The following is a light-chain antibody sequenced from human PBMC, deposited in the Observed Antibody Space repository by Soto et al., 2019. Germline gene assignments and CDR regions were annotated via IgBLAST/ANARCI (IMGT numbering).Light chain of an antibody. CDR1: QSAGNF. CDR2: YIS. Sequence: EIVMRQSPATLSVSPGETAYLSCRASQSAGNFLAWYQQKPGQAPRLLIYYISTRATGIPARFSGSGSGTEYTLPIYRLQSEDSAVYYGQQHNQGPITFRQGTRLEIK. CDR3: QQHNQGPIT. V-gene: IGKV3D-15*01. J-gene: IGKJ5*01.